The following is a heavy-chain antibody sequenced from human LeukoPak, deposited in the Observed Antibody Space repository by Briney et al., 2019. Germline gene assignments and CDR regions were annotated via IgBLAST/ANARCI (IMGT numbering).Heavy chain of an antibody. V-gene: IGHV3-11*04. J-gene: IGHJ3*02. CDR1: GFTFSDYY. CDR2: ISSSGSTI. Sequence: PGGSLRLSCAASGFTFSDYYMSWIRQAPGKGLEWVSYISSSGSTIYYADSVKGRFTISRDNAKNSLYLQMNSLRAEDTAVYYCARADATYCGGDCYLGYAFDIWGQGTMVTVSS. D-gene: IGHD2-21*01. CDR3: ARADATYCGGDCYLGYAFDI.